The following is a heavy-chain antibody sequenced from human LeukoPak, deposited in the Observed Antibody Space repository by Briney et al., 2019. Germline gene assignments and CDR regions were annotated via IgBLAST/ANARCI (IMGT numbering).Heavy chain of an antibody. Sequence: PGGSLRLSCAGSGFTFSSHAMSWVRQAPGKGLEWVSTVGGSGDGRYYADSVKGRFTISRDNSKNTLYLQINSLRAEDTAVYYCAKDPVNGFNYFDYWGQGTLVTVSS. D-gene: IGHD2-8*01. CDR2: VGGSGDGR. CDR1: GFTFSSHA. CDR3: AKDPVNGFNYFDY. J-gene: IGHJ4*02. V-gene: IGHV3-23*01.